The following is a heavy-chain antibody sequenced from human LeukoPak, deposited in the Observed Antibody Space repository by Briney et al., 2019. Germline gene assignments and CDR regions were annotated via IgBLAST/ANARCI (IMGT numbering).Heavy chain of an antibody. D-gene: IGHD4-17*01. CDR2: MYSGGAT. CDR3: ARDPSPFYGDYGY. Sequence: GGSLRLSCAASGVTVSSSYMSWVRQAPGKGLEWVSIMYSGGATDYADSVKGRFTISRDNSKNTLYLQMHSLRAEDTAVYYCARDPSPFYGDYGYWGQGTLVIVSS. CDR1: GVTVSSSY. J-gene: IGHJ4*02. V-gene: IGHV3-66*01.